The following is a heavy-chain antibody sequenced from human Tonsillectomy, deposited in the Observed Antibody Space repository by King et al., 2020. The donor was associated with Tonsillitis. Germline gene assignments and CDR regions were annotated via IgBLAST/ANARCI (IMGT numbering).Heavy chain of an antibody. D-gene: IGHD1-26*01. V-gene: IGHV3-33*06. CDR2: IWYDESNT. Sequence: VQLVESGGGVVQPGRSLRLSCAASGFTFNNYDMHWVRQAPGKGLEWVAVIWYDESNTFYADSVKGRFTISRDNSKNTLYLQMNSLRAEDTAVYYCAKDETPYSGKYYDAFDIWGQGTMVTVSS. CDR1: GFTFNNYD. J-gene: IGHJ3*02. CDR3: AKDETPYSGKYYDAFDI.